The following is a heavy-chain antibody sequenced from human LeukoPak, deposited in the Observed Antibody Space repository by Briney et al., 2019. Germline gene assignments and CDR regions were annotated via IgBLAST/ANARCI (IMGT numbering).Heavy chain of an antibody. CDR1: GFTFSSYA. CDR3: AKTTAGYSSGRYPGWPVDY. V-gene: IGHV3-23*01. J-gene: IGHJ4*02. D-gene: IGHD6-19*01. CDR2: ISGSGGST. Sequence: GGSLRLSCAASGFTFSSYAMSWVRQAPGPGLEWVSAISGSGGSTYSADSVKGRFTISRDNSKNTLYLQMNSLRAEDTAVYYCAKTTAGYSSGRYPGWPVDYWGQGTLVTVSS.